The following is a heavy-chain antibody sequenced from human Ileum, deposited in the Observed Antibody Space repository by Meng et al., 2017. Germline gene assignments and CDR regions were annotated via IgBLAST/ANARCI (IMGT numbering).Heavy chain of an antibody. Sequence: GESLKISCAASGFIFRNFWMHWVRQVPGKGPVWVSRINSDETSTNYADSVRGRFTISRDNAKNTLYLQMTSLRADDSAIYYCARRAESGGYFDSWGQGTRVTGYS. CDR2: INSDETST. D-gene: IGHD2-8*02. CDR3: ARRAESGGYFDS. V-gene: IGHV3-74*01. J-gene: IGHJ4*02. CDR1: GFIFRNFW.